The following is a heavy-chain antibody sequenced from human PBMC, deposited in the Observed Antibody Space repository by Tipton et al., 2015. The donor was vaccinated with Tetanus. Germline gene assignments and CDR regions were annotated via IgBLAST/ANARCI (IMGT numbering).Heavy chain of an antibody. J-gene: IGHJ5*02. CDR2: INPSGGST. Sequence: QLVQSGAEVKKPGASVKVSCKASGYTFTSYYMHWVRQAPGQGLEWMGIINPSGGSTSYAQKFQGRVTMTRDTSTSTVYMELSSLRSEGTAVYYCAGVFRAVAGHNCFDPWGQGTLVTVSS. D-gene: IGHD6-19*01. V-gene: IGHV1-46*01. CDR1: GYTFTSYY. CDR3: AGVFRAVAGHNCFDP.